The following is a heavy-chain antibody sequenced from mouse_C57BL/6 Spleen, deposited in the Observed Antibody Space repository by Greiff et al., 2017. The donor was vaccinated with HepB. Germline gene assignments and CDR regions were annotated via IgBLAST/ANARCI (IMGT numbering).Heavy chain of an antibody. D-gene: IGHD2-5*01. CDR3: ARGAYYSNWGFAY. Sequence: VQLQQPGAELVKPGASVKMSCKASGYTFTSYWITWVKQRPGQGLEWIGDIYPGSGSTNYNEKFKSKATLTVDTSSSTAYMQLSSLTSEDSAVYYCARGAYYSNWGFAYWGQGTLVTVSA. CDR1: GYTFTSYW. V-gene: IGHV1-55*01. CDR2: IYPGSGST. J-gene: IGHJ3*01.